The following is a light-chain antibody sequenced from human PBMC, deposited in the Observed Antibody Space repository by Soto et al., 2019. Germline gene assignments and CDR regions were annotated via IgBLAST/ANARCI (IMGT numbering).Light chain of an antibody. CDR1: QSISSW. CDR2: DAS. V-gene: IGKV1-5*01. Sequence: IQVTQSPSSLSASLGDRVTITCRASQSISSWLAWYQQKQGKAPKLLIYDASSLESGVPSRFSGSGYGTEFNLTISSLQTDDFATYYCQQYNSYSWTFGQGTKVDIK. CDR3: QQYNSYSWT. J-gene: IGKJ1*01.